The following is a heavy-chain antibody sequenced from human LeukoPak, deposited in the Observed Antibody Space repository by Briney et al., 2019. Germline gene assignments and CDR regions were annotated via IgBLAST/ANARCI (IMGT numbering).Heavy chain of an antibody. V-gene: IGHV3-33*08. D-gene: IGHD5-24*01. Sequence: LSLTCAVDGGSFSGYYWSWIRQPPGKGLEWVAVIWYDGSNKYYGDSVEGRFNISRDNSKNMVYLQMNSLRAEDTAVCYCARAPRRDGYGPVDNWGQGTLVTVSS. CDR2: IWYDGSNK. CDR1: GGSFSGYY. CDR3: ARAPRRDGYGPVDN. J-gene: IGHJ4*02.